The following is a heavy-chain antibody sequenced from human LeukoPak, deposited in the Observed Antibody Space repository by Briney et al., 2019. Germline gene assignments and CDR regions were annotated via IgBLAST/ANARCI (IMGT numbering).Heavy chain of an antibody. V-gene: IGHV3-23*01. CDR2: ISGSGTSA. J-gene: IGHJ5*02. CDR1: GFTFSSYA. D-gene: IGHD3-22*01. Sequence: PGGSLRLSCAASGFTFSSYAMTWVRQAPGEGLQWVSGISGSGTSAYYADSVRGRFTISRDNSKNTLYLQMNSLRAEDTAVYHCAKGGDYDSSGYPDWFDPWGQGTLVTVSS. CDR3: AKGGDYDSSGYPDWFDP.